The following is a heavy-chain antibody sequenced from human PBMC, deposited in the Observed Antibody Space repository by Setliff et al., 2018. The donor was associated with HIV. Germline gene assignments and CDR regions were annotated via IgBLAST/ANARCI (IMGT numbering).Heavy chain of an antibody. CDR1: GFTFSSYS. J-gene: IGHJ4*02. V-gene: IGHV3-72*01. Sequence: GGSLRLSCAASGFTFSSYSMNWVRQAPGKGLEWVGRMRNKDYSYITDYAASVKGRFTISRDDLKNSLFLQMNSLKTEDTAVYYCTRNHGEWELRSTQAHRSQTIDYWGQGTLVTVSS. CDR3: TRNHGEWELRSTQAHRSQTIDY. CDR2: MRNKDYSYIT. D-gene: IGHD1-26*01.